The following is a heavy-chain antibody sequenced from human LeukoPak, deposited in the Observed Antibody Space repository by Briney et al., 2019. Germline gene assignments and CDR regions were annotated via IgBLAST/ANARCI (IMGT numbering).Heavy chain of an antibody. CDR1: GGSISSSSYY. D-gene: IGHD3-22*01. J-gene: IGHJ3*02. V-gene: IGHV4-39*01. Sequence: SETLSLTCTVSGGSISSSSYYWGWIRQPPGKGLKWIGSIYYSGSTYYNPSLKSRVTISVDTSKNQFSLKLSSVTAADTAVYYCARLRSPDITMIVGAFDIWGQGTMVTVSS. CDR2: IYYSGST. CDR3: ARLRSPDITMIVGAFDI.